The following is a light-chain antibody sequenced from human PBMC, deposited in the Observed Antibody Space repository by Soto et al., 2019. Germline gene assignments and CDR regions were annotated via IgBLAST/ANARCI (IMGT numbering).Light chain of an antibody. CDR3: QQYKNYLT. V-gene: IGKV1-5*01. CDR2: GAS. Sequence: DIQMTQSPSTLSASVGDRVTITCRASQSISTWLAWYQQKPVKAPKVLIYGASSLESGVPSRFSGSVSGTEFTLTISSLQPDDFATYYCQQYKNYLTFGPGTKVDIK. J-gene: IGKJ3*01. CDR1: QSISTW.